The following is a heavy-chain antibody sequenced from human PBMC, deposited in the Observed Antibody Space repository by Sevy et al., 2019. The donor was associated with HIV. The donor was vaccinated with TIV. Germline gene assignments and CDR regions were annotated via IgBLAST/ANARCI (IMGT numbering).Heavy chain of an antibody. CDR1: GITVSDAV. V-gene: IGHV3-15*01. CDR2: IKTKVDGGAT. D-gene: IGHD4-17*01. J-gene: IGHJ4*02. Sequence: GGSLRLSCAASGITVSDAVMTWVRQAPGKGLEWIGRIKTKVDGGATGYAAPVRGRFTISRDDSKDTLYLQMNSLKTEDTAMYYCAAGRVRYYWGQGTLVTVSS. CDR3: AAGRVRYY.